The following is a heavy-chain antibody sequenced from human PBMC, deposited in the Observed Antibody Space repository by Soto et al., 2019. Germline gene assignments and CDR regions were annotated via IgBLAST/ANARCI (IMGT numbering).Heavy chain of an antibody. J-gene: IGHJ3*02. D-gene: IGHD3-22*01. Sequence: GGSLRLSCAASEFTFSSYWMSWVRQAPGKGLEWVANIKPDGSQKWYVDSVKGRFTISRDNAKRSLYLQMNSLRAEDTAVYYCARGDYYDSSGPFSDAFDIWGQGTMVTVSS. CDR1: EFTFSSYW. CDR3: ARGDYYDSSGPFSDAFDI. V-gene: IGHV3-7*04. CDR2: IKPDGSQK.